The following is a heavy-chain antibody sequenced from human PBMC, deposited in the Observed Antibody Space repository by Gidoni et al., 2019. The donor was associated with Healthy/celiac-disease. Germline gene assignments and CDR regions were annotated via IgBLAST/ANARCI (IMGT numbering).Heavy chain of an antibody. V-gene: IGHV3-53*01. CDR2: IYSGGST. J-gene: IGHJ4*02. CDR3: ARDSNTATYFDY. Sequence: EVQLVASGGGLIQPGGSLRPSCAASGFTVSSNYMSWDRQAPGKGLEWVSVIYSGGSTYYADSVKGRFTISRDNSKNTLYLQINSLRAEDTAVYYCARDSNTATYFDYWGQVTLVNVSS. D-gene: IGHD5-18*01. CDR1: GFTVSSNY.